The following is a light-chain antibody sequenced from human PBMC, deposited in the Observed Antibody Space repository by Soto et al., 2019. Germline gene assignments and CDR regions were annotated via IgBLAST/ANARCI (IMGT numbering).Light chain of an antibody. J-gene: IGKJ1*01. CDR3: QQSYSTPWT. V-gene: IGKV1-39*01. CDR2: AAY. CDR1: QSISSY. Sequence: DIQMTQSPSSLSASVGDRVTITCRASQSISSYLNWYQHKPGKAPNLLIYAAYSLQSGVPSRFSCSGSGTDFTLTISSLQPEDFAAYYCQQSYSTPWTFGQGTKVEIK.